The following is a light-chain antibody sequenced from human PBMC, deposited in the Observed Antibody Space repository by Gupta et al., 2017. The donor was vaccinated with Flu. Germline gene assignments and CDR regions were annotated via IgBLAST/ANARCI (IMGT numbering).Light chain of an antibody. CDR1: QSISSW. CDR3: QQYNSYPTT. V-gene: IGKV1-5*03. Sequence: DXQXXXXXXXLSXSVGDRVTITCRASQSISSWLAWYQQKPGKAPKLLIYKASSLESGVPSRFSGSGSGTEFTLTISSLQPDDFATYYCQQYNSYPTTFGQGTKVEIK. CDR2: KAS. J-gene: IGKJ1*01.